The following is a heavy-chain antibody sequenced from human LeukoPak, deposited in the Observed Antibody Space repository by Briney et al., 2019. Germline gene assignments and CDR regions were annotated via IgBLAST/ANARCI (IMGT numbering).Heavy chain of an antibody. CDR3: ARARIYCSSTSCYEDYYYYYYMDV. CDR2: MNPNSGNT. D-gene: IGHD2-2*01. J-gene: IGHJ6*03. CDR1: GYTFTSYD. Sequence: ASVKVSCKASGYTFTSYDINWVQQATGQGLEWMGWMNPNSGNTGYAQKFQGRVTMTRNTSISTAYMELSSLRSEDTAVYYCARARIYCSSTSCYEDYYYYYYMDVWGKGTTVTVSS. V-gene: IGHV1-8*01.